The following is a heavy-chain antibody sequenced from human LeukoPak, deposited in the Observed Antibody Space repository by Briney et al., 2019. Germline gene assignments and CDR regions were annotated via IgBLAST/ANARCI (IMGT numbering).Heavy chain of an antibody. CDR3: ARRYSSSSQVDY. CDR2: INHSGST. V-gene: IGHV4-34*01. D-gene: IGHD6-6*01. J-gene: IGHJ4*02. Sequence: SETLSLTCAVYGGPFSGFYWSWIRQPPGKGLEWIGEINHSGSTNYNPSLKSRVTISVDTSKNQFSLKLSSVTAADTAVYYCARRYSSSSQVDYWGQGTLVTVSS. CDR1: GGPFSGFY.